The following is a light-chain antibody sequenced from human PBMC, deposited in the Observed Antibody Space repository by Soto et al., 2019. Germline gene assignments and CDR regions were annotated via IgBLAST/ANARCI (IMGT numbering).Light chain of an antibody. CDR3: HQRQSWSRT. CDR1: QAVNTR. Sequence: EIVLTQSPATLSSFPGDRVTLSCRASQAVNTRLAWYQHKPGQAPRLLIYLASNRAAGVPARFSGSGSGTDFTLTISDVEPEDFAVYYCHQRQSWSRTFGQGTTVDIK. V-gene: IGKV3-11*01. J-gene: IGKJ1*01. CDR2: LAS.